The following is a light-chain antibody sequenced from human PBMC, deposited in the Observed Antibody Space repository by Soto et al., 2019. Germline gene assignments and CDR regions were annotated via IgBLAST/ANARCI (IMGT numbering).Light chain of an antibody. CDR3: QQRSNWPPA. CDR1: QSVSSY. V-gene: IGKV3-11*01. CDR2: DAS. Sequence: EIVLTQSPATLSLSPGERATISCRASQSVSSYLAWYQQKLGQAPRLLIYDASNRATGIPARFSGSGSGTDFTLTISSLEPEDFAVYYCQQRSNWPPAFGQGTKVDIK. J-gene: IGKJ1*01.